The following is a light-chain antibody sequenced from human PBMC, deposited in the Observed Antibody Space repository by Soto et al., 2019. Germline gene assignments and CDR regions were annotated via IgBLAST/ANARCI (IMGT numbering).Light chain of an antibody. Sequence: DIPMTQSPSSLSASIGDRVTITCRASQDISNYLAWYQQKPGKAPELLIYAASTLQSGVPSRFSGSGSGTDFTLTISSLQPEDVATYYCQNYNTGIFTFGPGTKVDIK. CDR2: AAS. CDR1: QDISNY. CDR3: QNYNTGIFT. J-gene: IGKJ3*01. V-gene: IGKV1-27*01.